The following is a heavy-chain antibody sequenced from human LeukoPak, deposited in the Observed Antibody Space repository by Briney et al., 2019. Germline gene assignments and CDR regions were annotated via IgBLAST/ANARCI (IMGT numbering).Heavy chain of an antibody. CDR2: IYYSGST. D-gene: IGHD6-13*01. J-gene: IGHJ5*02. Sequence: SETLSLTCTVSGDSINSNSYFWGWIRQPPGKGLEWIGSIYYSGSTYYNPSLKSRVTISVDMSKNQFSLKLSSVTAADTAVYYCARHPLGEQQLISWGQGTLVTVSS. CDR1: GDSINSNSYF. V-gene: IGHV4-39*01. CDR3: ARHPLGEQQLIS.